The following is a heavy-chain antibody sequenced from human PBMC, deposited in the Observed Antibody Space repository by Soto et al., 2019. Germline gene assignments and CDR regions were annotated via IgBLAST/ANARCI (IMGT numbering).Heavy chain of an antibody. Sequence: QVQLQESGPGLVKPSQTLSLTCTVSGGSISSGDYYWSWIRQPPGKGLEWIGYIYYSGSTYYNPSLKSRVTISVDTSKNPFSLKLSSVTAADTAVYYCARVIYCSSTSCRKYYFDYWGQGTLVTVSS. D-gene: IGHD2-2*01. CDR1: GGSISSGDYY. CDR3: ARVIYCSSTSCRKYYFDY. CDR2: IYYSGST. V-gene: IGHV4-30-4*01. J-gene: IGHJ4*02.